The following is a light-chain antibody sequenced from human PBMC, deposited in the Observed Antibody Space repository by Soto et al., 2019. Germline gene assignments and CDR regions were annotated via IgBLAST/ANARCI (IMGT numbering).Light chain of an antibody. CDR2: DVS. V-gene: IGLV2-11*01. J-gene: IGLJ2*01. CDR3: CSYARIYVV. Sequence: QSALTQPRSVSGSPGQSVTISCTGTSSDVGGYHYVSWYQQHPGKDPKLMIYDVSKRPSGVPDRFSGSKSGNTASLTISGLQAEDEADYSCCSYARIYVVFGGGTKLTVL. CDR1: SSDVGGYHY.